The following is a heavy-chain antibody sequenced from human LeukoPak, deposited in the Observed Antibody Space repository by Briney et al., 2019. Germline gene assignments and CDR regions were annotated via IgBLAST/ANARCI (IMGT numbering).Heavy chain of an antibody. D-gene: IGHD6-13*01. V-gene: IGHV3-30*18. Sequence: GRSLRFSCAASGFTFSSYGMHWARQAPGKGLEWVAVISYDGSNKYYADSVKGRFTISRDNSKNTLYLQMNSLRAEDTAVYYCAKDSSSWARYYYYNGMDVWGQGTTVTVSS. CDR2: ISYDGSNK. CDR3: AKDSSSWARYYYYNGMDV. CDR1: GFTFSSYG. J-gene: IGHJ6*02.